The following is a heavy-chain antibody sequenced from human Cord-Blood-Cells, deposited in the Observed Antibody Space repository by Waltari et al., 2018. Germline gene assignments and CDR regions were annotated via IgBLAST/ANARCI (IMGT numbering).Heavy chain of an antibody. D-gene: IGHD3-9*01. Sequence: EVQLVESGGGLVKPGGSLRLSCAASGFTFSSHRLNWVRQAPGKGLEWVSSISSSSSYIYYADSVKGRFTISRDNAKNSLYLQLNSLRAEDTAVYYCARGGTGSANFDYWGQGTLVTVSS. V-gene: IGHV3-21*01. J-gene: IGHJ4*02. CDR3: ARGGTGSANFDY. CDR1: GFTFSSHR. CDR2: ISSSSSYI.